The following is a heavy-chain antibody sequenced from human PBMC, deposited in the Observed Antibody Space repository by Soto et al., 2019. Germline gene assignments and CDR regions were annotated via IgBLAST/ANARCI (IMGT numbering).Heavy chain of an antibody. CDR1: GFVFSSYA. Sequence: EVQLLESGGGLVQSGGSLRLSCAASGFVFSSYAMSWVRQAPGKGLEWVSTVTGRGDITYSADSVRGRFTISRDNSNNTLFLQMHTLRAEDTAAYYCARGGLLRFDHWGQGVLVTVSS. CDR2: VTGRGDIT. V-gene: IGHV3-23*01. J-gene: IGHJ4*02. D-gene: IGHD3-10*01. CDR3: ARGGLLRFDH.